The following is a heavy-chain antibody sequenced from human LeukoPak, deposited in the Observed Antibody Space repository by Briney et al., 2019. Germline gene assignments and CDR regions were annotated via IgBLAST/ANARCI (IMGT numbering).Heavy chain of an antibody. CDR2: IKQDGSEK. V-gene: IGHV3-7*01. D-gene: IGHD3-10*01. CDR1: GFTFSSYW. CDR3: ARDHDNGFGENAFDI. Sequence: GGSLRLSCAASGFTFSSYWMSWVRQAPGKGLEWVANIKQDGSEKYYVDSVKGRFTISRDNAKNSLYLQMNSLRAEDTAVYYCARDHDNGFGENAFDIWGQGTMVTVSS. J-gene: IGHJ3*02.